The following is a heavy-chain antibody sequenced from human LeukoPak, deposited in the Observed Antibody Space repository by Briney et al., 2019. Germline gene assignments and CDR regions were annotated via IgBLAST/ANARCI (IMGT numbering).Heavy chain of an antibody. CDR1: GGSISSGGYY. D-gene: IGHD1-14*01. J-gene: IGHJ6*02. Sequence: SETLSLTCTVSGGSISSGGYYWSWIRQHPGKGLEWIGYIYYSGSTYYNPSPKSRVTISVDTSKNQFSLKLSSMTAADTAVYYCARAPRGLTPSYYGMDVWGQGTTVTVSS. V-gene: IGHV4-31*03. CDR3: ARAPRGLTPSYYGMDV. CDR2: IYYSGST.